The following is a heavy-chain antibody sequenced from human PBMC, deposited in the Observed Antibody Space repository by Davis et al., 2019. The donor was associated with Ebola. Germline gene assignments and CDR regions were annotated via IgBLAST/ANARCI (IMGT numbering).Heavy chain of an antibody. CDR2: IKQDGSEK. V-gene: IGHV3-7*01. Sequence: GGSLRLSCAASGFTFSSYWMSWVRQAPGKGLEWVANIKQDGSEKYYVDSVKGRFTISRDNAKNSLYLQMNSLRAEDTAVYYCARGSKWELLTFAFDYWGQGTLVTVSS. J-gene: IGHJ4*02. CDR1: GFTFSSYW. D-gene: IGHD1-26*01. CDR3: ARGSKWELLTFAFDY.